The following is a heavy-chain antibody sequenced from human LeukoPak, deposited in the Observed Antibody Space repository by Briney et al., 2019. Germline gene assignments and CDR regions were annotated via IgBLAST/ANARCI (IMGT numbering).Heavy chain of an antibody. D-gene: IGHD2-2*01. Sequence: GGSLRLSCAASGFTFSSYWMHWVRQAPGKGLVWVSRITDDGSGTDYADSVKGRFTISRDNAKNTLYLQMNSLRAEDTAVYYCAKGEVPAVPFDYWGQGTLDTVSS. J-gene: IGHJ4*02. CDR3: AKGEVPAVPFDY. CDR2: ITDDGSGT. V-gene: IGHV3-74*01. CDR1: GFTFSSYW.